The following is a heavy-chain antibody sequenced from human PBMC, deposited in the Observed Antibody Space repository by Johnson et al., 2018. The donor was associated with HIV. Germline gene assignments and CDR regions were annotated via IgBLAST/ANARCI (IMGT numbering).Heavy chain of an antibody. CDR1: GFTFSSYD. V-gene: IGHV3-13*01. D-gene: IGHD3-22*01. CDR3: AKDKGYYDSSGPKGI. Sequence: EVQLVESGGGLVQPGGSLRLSCAASGFTFSSYDMHWVRQATGKGLEWVSAIGTAGDTYYPGSVKGRFTISRENAKNSLYLQMNSLRAEDTAVYYCAKDKGYYDSSGPKGIWGQGTMVTVSS. J-gene: IGHJ3*02. CDR2: IGTAGDT.